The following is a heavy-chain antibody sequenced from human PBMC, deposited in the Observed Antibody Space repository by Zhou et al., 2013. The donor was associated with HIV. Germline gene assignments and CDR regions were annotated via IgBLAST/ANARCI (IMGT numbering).Heavy chain of an antibody. Sequence: QDQLVQSGAEVKKPGASVKVSCKTSGYTLTDFGISWVRQAPGQGLEWVGWKSSFRGYTNYAQRFQGRVTVTTDTSTGTAYMELRNLRSDDTAVYYCARALSTRWNAGGYYYMDVWGRGTTVTVSS. D-gene: IGHD1-1*01. CDR3: ARALSTRWNAGGYYYMDV. V-gene: IGHV1-18*01. J-gene: IGHJ6*03. CDR1: GYTLTDFG. CDR2: KSSFRGYT.